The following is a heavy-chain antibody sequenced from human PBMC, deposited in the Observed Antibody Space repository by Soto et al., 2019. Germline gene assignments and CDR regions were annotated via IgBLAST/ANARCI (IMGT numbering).Heavy chain of an antibody. J-gene: IGHJ3*02. Sequence: QVQLVQSGAEVKKPGASVKVSCKASGYTFTSYDINWVRQATGQGLEWVGWMNPNSGNTGYAQKFQGRVTMTRSTSISTAYMELSSLRSEDTAVYYCTRGINYYDSGDEAFEIWGQGTRVTVSS. V-gene: IGHV1-8*01. CDR2: MNPNSGNT. CDR1: GYTFTSYD. D-gene: IGHD3-10*01. CDR3: TRGINYYDSGDEAFEI.